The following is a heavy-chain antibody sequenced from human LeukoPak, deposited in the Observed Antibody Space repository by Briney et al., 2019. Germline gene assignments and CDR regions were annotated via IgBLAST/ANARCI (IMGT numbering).Heavy chain of an antibody. J-gene: IGHJ4*02. D-gene: IGHD1-1*01. CDR2: VYNSGST. CDR3: ARAKPNWNPPDC. CDR1: GGSISSNF. V-gene: IGHV4-59*08. Sequence: PSETPSLTCTVSGGSISSNFWSWIRQPPRKGLEWIGYVYNSGSTSYNPSLTSRATISGDTSKNQFFLKLNSVTAADTAVYYCARAKPNWNPPDCWGQGTLVTVAS.